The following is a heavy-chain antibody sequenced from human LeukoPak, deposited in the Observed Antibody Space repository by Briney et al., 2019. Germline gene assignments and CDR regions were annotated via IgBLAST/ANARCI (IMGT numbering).Heavy chain of an antibody. D-gene: IGHD1-26*01. V-gene: IGHV1-46*01. CDR2: INPTGGST. J-gene: IGHJ5*02. Sequence: ASVKVSCKASGCSFMRYSINWVRQAPGQGLEWMGLINPTGGSTGYAQKFQGRVTMTRDMSTSTDYMELSSLRSEDTAIYYCARDNSVGDNAWWFDPWGQGTLVTVSS. CDR1: GCSFMRYS. CDR3: ARDNSVGDNAWWFDP.